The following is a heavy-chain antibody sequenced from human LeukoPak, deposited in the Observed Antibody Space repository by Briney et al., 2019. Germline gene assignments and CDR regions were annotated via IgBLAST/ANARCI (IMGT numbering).Heavy chain of an antibody. Sequence: SETLSLTCSVSGGSITSSSYYWAWIRQPPEKGLEWIGSIYYTGGTYYSPSLKSRVTISVDTSKNQISLNLSSVTAADTARYYCARVGSSGYWHYFDNWGQGALVTVSS. V-gene: IGHV4-39*07. D-gene: IGHD3-22*01. J-gene: IGHJ4*02. CDR3: ARVGSSGYWHYFDN. CDR1: GGSITSSSYY. CDR2: IYYTGGT.